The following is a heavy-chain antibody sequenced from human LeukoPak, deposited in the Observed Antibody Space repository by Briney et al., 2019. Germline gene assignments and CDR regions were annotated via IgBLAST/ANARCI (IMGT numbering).Heavy chain of an antibody. CDR2: IYSGGST. Sequence: LSGGSLRLSCAASGFTFSSYSMNWVRQAPGKGLEWVSVIYSGGSTYYADSVKGRFTISRDNSKNTLYLQMNSLRAEDTAVYYCARETAAAGDYWGQGTLVTVSS. D-gene: IGHD6-13*01. CDR1: GFTFSSYS. V-gene: IGHV3-53*01. J-gene: IGHJ4*02. CDR3: ARETAAAGDY.